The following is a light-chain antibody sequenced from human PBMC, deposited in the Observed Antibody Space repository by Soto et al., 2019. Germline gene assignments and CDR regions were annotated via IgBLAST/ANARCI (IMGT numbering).Light chain of an antibody. CDR3: QQYHIWYT. CDR2: AAS. CDR1: QSVSIN. J-gene: IGKJ2*01. Sequence: EIVMTQSPATLSVSPGERVILSCRASQSVSINLAWFQQKPGQAPRLLIYAASTTATGIPARFSGSGSGTEFTLTISSLQSEDFAVYYCQQYHIWYTFGQGTELEIK. V-gene: IGKV3-15*01.